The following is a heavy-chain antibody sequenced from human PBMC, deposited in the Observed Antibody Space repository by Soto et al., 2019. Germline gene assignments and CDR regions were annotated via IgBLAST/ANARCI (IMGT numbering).Heavy chain of an antibody. CDR2: IYYSGST. V-gene: IGHV4-30-4*01. D-gene: IGHD3-22*01. Sequence: SETLSLTCTVSCGSICSGDSYWSSIRQPPGKGLEWIGYIYYSGSTSYNPSLKSRVTISVDTSKNQFSLKLSSVTAADTAVYYCARDFPYYYDSSGYYPTWGQG. CDR3: ARDFPYYYDSSGYYPT. CDR1: CGSICSGDSY. J-gene: IGHJ1*01.